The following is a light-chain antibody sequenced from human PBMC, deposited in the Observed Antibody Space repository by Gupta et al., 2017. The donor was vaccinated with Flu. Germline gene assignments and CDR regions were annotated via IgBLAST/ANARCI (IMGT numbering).Light chain of an antibody. Sequence: TCWYQQRPGQSPVLVIYQDSKRPSGIPERFSGSNSGNTATLTISGTQALDEADYYCQAWDTNSGVFGTGTKVTLL. J-gene: IGLJ1*01. CDR2: QDS. CDR3: QAWDTNSGV. V-gene: IGLV3-1*01.